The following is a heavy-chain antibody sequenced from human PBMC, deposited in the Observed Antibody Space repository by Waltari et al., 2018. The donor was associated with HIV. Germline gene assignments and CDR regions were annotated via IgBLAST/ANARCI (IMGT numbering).Heavy chain of an antibody. CDR1: TFTGYF. CDR3: ARQLCSSRLCISGYDF. D-gene: IGHD3-3*01. CDR2: LNPNSGGT. V-gene: IGHV1-2*05. J-gene: IGHJ4*02. Sequence: TFTGYFIHWVRQAPGEGPVWLGRLNPNSGGTHFAQRFQGRITMTWDPSTNTAYMELTGLRFDDTGLYYCARQLCSSRLCISGYDFWGQGTRVTVSS.